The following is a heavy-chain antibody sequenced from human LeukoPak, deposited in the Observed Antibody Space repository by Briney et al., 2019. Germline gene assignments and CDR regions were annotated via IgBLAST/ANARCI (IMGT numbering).Heavy chain of an antibody. Sequence: SETLSLTCTVSGGSISSGGYYWSWLRQHPGRGLEWIGYIYYSGSTYYNPSLKSRVTISVDTSKNQFSLKLSSVTAADTAVYYCARVGVDIVVVPAAREVSRFLRHYYFDYWGQGTLVTVSS. D-gene: IGHD2-2*01. CDR2: IYYSGST. CDR3: ARVGVDIVVVPAAREVSRFLRHYYFDY. CDR1: GGSISSGGYY. V-gene: IGHV4-31*03. J-gene: IGHJ4*02.